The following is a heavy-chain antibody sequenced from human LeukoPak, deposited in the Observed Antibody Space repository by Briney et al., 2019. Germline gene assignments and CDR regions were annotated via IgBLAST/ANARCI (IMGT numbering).Heavy chain of an antibody. CDR2: IYYSGST. Sequence: GSLRLSCVASGFTFSSHAMYWVRQAPGKGLEWIGSIYYSGSTYYNPSLKSRVTISVDTSKNQFSLRLSSVTAADTAVYYCARHGRATIVVVPGNWFDPWGQGTLVTVSS. V-gene: IGHV4-39*01. CDR3: ARHGRATIVVVPGNWFDP. CDR1: GFTFSSHAMY. J-gene: IGHJ5*02. D-gene: IGHD2-2*01.